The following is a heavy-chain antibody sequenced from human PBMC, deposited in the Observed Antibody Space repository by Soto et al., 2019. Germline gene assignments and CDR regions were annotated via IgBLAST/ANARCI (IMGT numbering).Heavy chain of an antibody. J-gene: IGHJ4*02. D-gene: IGHD6-19*01. CDR2: ICWDDDK. CDR1: GFSLASSGMC. CDR3: ARTSGWHPEHYFGF. Sequence: SGPTLVNPTQTLTLTCTFSGFSLASSGMCVSWIRQPPGEALEWLAFICWDDDKYYSTSLKTRLTISKDTSKNQVVLTMTNVDPVDTATYSCARTSGWHPEHYFGFWGQGTLVTVSS. V-gene: IGHV2-70*01.